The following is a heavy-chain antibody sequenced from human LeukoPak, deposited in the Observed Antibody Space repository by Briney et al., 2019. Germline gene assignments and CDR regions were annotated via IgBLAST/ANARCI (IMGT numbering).Heavy chain of an antibody. J-gene: IGHJ3*02. CDR1: GFTFDDYA. D-gene: IGHD1-26*01. Sequence: PGGSLRLSCAASGFTFDDYAMHWVRQAPGKGLEWVSGISWNSGSTGYADSVKGRFTISRDNAKNSLYLQMNSLRAEDTALYYCAKDISELVHNAFDIWGQGTMVTVPS. CDR2: ISWNSGST. V-gene: IGHV3-9*01. CDR3: AKDISELVHNAFDI.